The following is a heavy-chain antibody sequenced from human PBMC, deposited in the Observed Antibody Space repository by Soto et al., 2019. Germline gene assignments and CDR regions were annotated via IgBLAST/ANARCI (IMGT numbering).Heavy chain of an antibody. CDR2: IYYSGST. J-gene: IGHJ6*02. D-gene: IGHD3-10*01. V-gene: IGHV4-59*01. Sequence: QVQLQESGPGLVKPSETLSLTCTVSGGSISSYYWSWIRQPPGKGLEWIGYIYYSGSTNYNPSLKSRVTISVDTSKNQFSLKLSSVTAADTAVYYCARASGGSYYNVSPSYYYYGMDVWGQGTTVTVSS. CDR3: ARASGGSYYNVSPSYYYYGMDV. CDR1: GGSISSYY.